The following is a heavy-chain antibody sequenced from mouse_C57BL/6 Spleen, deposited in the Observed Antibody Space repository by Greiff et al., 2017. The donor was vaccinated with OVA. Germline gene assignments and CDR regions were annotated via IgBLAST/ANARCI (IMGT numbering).Heavy chain of an antibody. J-gene: IGHJ4*01. CDR1: GYTFTSYW. CDR2: IYPSDSET. Sequence: QVQLQQPGAELVRPGSSVKLSCKASGYTFTSYWKDWVKQRPGQGLEWIGNIYPSDSETHYNQKFKDKATLTVDKSSSTAYMQLSSLTSEDSAVYYCARKEDDYDAMDYWGQGTSVTVSS. CDR3: ARKEDDYDAMDY. V-gene: IGHV1-61*01.